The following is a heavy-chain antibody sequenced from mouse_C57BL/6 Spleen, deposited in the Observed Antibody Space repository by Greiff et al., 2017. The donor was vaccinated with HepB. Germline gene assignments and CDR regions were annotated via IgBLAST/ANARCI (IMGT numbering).Heavy chain of an antibody. D-gene: IGHD2-1*01. J-gene: IGHJ3*01. CDR3: SAPYGNAWFAY. CDR1: GYSFTSYY. CDR2: IYPGSGNT. V-gene: IGHV1-66*01. Sequence: QVQLQQSGPELVKPGASVKISCKASGYSFTSYYIHWVKQRPGQGLEWIGWIYPGSGNTKYNEKFKGKATLTADTSSSTAYMQLSSLTSEDSAVYYCSAPYGNAWFAYWGQGTLVTVSA.